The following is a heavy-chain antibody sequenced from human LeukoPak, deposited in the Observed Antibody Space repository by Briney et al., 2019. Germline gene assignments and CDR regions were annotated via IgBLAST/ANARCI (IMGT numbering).Heavy chain of an antibody. CDR3: ARDSGYAFDI. D-gene: IGHD1-26*01. CDR2: INSDGTFT. V-gene: IGHV3-74*01. Sequence: GGSLRLSCAASGFTFGDAWMSWVRQAPGKGLVWVSRINSDGTFTNYADSVKGRFTISRDNAKNTLYLQMNSLRAEDTAVYYCARDSGYAFDIWGQGTMVTVSS. CDR1: GFTFGDAW. J-gene: IGHJ3*02.